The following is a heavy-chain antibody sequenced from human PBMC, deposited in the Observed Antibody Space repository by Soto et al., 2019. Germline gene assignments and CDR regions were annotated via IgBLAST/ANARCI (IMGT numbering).Heavy chain of an antibody. D-gene: IGHD3-10*01. CDR3: AAITLVRAP. J-gene: IGHJ5*02. Sequence: ASVKVSWKAAGYAITIYAIHWVRQAPGQSLEWMGWINAANGDTKYSQKFQGRVTITSDTSASTAYMELSSLRSEDTAVYYCAAITLVRAPWGQGSLVTVSS. CDR1: GYAITIYA. V-gene: IGHV1-3*01. CDR2: INAANGDT.